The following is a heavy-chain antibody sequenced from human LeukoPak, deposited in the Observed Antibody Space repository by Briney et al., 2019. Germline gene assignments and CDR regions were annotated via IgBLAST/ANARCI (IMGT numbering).Heavy chain of an antibody. D-gene: IGHD3-3*01. Sequence: GGSLRLSCAASGFTFSSYGMHWVRQAPGKGLEWVAVISYDGSNKYYADSVKGRFTISRDNSKNTLYLQMNSLRAEDTAVYYCAKETTPYYDFWSGYYQGVDYWGQGTLVTVSS. CDR3: AKETTPYYDFWSGYYQGVDY. CDR1: GFTFSSYG. V-gene: IGHV3-30*18. CDR2: ISYDGSNK. J-gene: IGHJ4*02.